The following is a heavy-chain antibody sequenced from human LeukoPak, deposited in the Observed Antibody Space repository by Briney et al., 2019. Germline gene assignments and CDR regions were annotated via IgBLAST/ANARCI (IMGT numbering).Heavy chain of an antibody. D-gene: IGHD3-9*01. CDR2: ISSSSSYT. V-gene: IGHV3-11*06. CDR1: GFTFSDYY. Sequence: GGSLRVSCAASGFTFSDYYISWIRQAPGKGLEWVSYISSSSSYTNYADSVKGRFTISRDNAKNSLYLQMNSLRAEDTAVYYCARDLYDILTGYSNYSDYWGQGTLVTVSS. CDR3: ARDLYDILTGYSNYSDY. J-gene: IGHJ4*02.